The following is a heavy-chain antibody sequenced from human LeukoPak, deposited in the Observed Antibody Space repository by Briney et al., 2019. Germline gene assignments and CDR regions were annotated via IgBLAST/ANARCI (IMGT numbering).Heavy chain of an antibody. V-gene: IGHV4-59*02. CDR2: IYYSGST. J-gene: IGHJ4*02. D-gene: IGHD5-18*01. Sequence: PSETLSLTCTVSGGSVSSYYWSWIRQPPGKGLEWIGHIYYSGSTNYNPSLKSRVTISVDTSKNQFSLKLSSVTAADTAVYYCARGDTAMVRWGQGTLVTVSS. CDR3: ARGDTAMVR. CDR1: GGSVSSYY.